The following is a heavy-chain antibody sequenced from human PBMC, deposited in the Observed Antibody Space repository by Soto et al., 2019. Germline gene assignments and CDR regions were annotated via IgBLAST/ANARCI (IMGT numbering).Heavy chain of an antibody. CDR1: GGTFSTDS. V-gene: IGHV1-69*13. CDR3: PRASLAVPAAILD. J-gene: IGHJ4*03. CDR2: ISLIFDTA. D-gene: IGHD2-2*01. Sequence: SVKVSGKTSGGTFSTDSINWVRQAPAQGLQWTGGISLIFDTATYAQNFQGRVTITADEPTSTVYMELNSLRADDTSVYYCPRASLAVPAAILDWGHGTLVTVSS.